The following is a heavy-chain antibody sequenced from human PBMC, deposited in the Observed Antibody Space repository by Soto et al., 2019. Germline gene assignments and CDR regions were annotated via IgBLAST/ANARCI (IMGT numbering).Heavy chain of an antibody. V-gene: IGHV3-23*01. Sequence: GGCLRLSCAASRFTFASYAMSWVRQAPGNGLEWVSLISAPAVGSYYADSVKGRFTISRGSSKNTIYLQVDSLRAYDTALYYGAKDRWAGGNYGFYFEHWGNETMVTASS. CDR1: RFTFASYA. J-gene: IGHJ5*02. CDR3: AKDRWAGGNYGFYFEH. CDR2: ISAPAVGS. D-gene: IGHD4-17*01.